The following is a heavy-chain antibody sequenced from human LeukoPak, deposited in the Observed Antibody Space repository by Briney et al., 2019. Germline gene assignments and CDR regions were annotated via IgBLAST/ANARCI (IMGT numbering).Heavy chain of an antibody. V-gene: IGHV3-7*01. CDR1: GFTFSNYW. D-gene: IGHD3-10*01. J-gene: IGHJ6*02. CDR3: ARDFGSGSYYPWGGYYYYYGMDV. Sequence: GGSLRLSCAASGFTFSNYWMTWVRQAPGKGLEWVAHINQDGSKEYYMDSVKARFTISRDNAKNSLSLQMNSLRAEDTAVYYCARDFGSGSYYPWGGYYYYYGMDVWGQGTTVTVSS. CDR2: INQDGSKE.